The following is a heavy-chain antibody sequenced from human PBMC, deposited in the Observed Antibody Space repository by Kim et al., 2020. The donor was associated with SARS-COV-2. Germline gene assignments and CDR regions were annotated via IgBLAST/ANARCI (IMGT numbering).Heavy chain of an antibody. CDR2: IIPIFGTA. Sequence: SVKVSCKASGGTFSSYAISWVRQAPGQGLEWMGGIIPIFGTANYAQKFQGRVTITADESTSTAYMELSSLRSEDTAVYYCARLDRYCSSTSCTSGGGYWGQGTLVTVSS. D-gene: IGHD2-2*01. J-gene: IGHJ4*02. CDR1: GGTFSSYA. V-gene: IGHV1-69*13. CDR3: ARLDRYCSSTSCTSGGGY.